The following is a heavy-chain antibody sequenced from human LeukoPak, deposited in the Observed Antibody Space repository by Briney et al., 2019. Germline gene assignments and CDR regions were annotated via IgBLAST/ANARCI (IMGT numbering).Heavy chain of an antibody. D-gene: IGHD6-13*01. J-gene: IGHJ4*02. Sequence: SETLSLTCTVSGGSISSYFWSWIRQPPGKGLEWIGYIYYSGNTNYNPSLKSRVTISVDTSKNQFSLNLQSVTPEDTAVYYCARNLIPEQLVVNFWGQGTLVTVSS. CDR2: IYYSGNT. CDR3: ARNLIPEQLVVNF. CDR1: GGSISSYF. V-gene: IGHV4-59*01.